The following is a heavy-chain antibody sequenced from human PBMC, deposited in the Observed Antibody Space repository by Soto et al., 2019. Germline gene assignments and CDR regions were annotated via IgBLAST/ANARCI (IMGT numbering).Heavy chain of an antibody. J-gene: IGHJ3*02. CDR3: AWGGAAGRGDAIDI. Sequence: EVQLEESGGGSVQLGESLRVSCVASGFTFRNQWMHWVRQVPGKGLVWVCRINGDGTRASYADFVKGRFTISRDNAQNLLFLQLNSMRVNDTGVYLCAWGGAAGRGDAIDIWGAGTTVAVSS. V-gene: IGHV3-74*01. CDR2: INGDGTRA. CDR1: GFTFRNQW. D-gene: IGHD3-10*01.